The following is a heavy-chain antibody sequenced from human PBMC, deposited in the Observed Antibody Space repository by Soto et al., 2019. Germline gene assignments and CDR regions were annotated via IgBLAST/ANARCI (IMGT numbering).Heavy chain of an antibody. CDR3: AKGSGGSRPYYFDY. Sequence: EVQLLESGGGLVQPGGSLRLSCAASGFTFSSYAMSWVRQSPGKGLEWISAISGSGGSTYYADSVKGRFTISRDNSKNTLFLQMNSLSAEDTAVYYCAKGSGGSRPYYFDYWGQGTLVTVSS. D-gene: IGHD2-15*01. V-gene: IGHV3-23*01. CDR1: GFTFSSYA. CDR2: ISGSGGST. J-gene: IGHJ4*02.